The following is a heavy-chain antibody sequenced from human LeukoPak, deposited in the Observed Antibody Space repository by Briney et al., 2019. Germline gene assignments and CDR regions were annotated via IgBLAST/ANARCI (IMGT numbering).Heavy chain of an antibody. J-gene: IGHJ4*02. V-gene: IGHV3-53*01. D-gene: IGHD3-3*01. CDR1: GFTVSSNY. Sequence: GGSLRLSCAASGFTVSSNYMSWVRQAPGKGLEWVSVIYSGGSTYYADSVKGRFTISRDNSKNTLYLQMNSLRAEDTAVYYCAKSTIFGVVSPADYWGQGTLVTVSS. CDR2: IYSGGST. CDR3: AKSTIFGVVSPADY.